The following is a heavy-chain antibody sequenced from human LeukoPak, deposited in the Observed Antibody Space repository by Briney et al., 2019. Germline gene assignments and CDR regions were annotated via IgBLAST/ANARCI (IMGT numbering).Heavy chain of an antibody. CDR1: GFTFSGSV. CDR3: TSPKADSSYYGLDV. V-gene: IGHV3-73*01. J-gene: IGHJ6*02. Sequence: GGSLRLSCAASGFTFSGSVMHWVRQACEKGLEWVARIRSKANNYATAYAASVKGRFTVSRDDSKNTAYLQVNSLKTEDTAVYYCTSPKADSSYYGLDVWGQGTTVTVSS. CDR2: IRSKANNYAT. D-gene: IGHD6-19*01.